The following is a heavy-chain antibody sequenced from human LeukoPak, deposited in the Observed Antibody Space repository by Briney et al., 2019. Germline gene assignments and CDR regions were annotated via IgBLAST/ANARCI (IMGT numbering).Heavy chain of an antibody. CDR1: GDSISSSY. CDR3: SRGRAAAFDV. CDR2: IYYTGST. D-gene: IGHD5-12*01. Sequence: SETLSLTCTVSGDSISSSYWNWIRQPPGKGLEWIGYIYYTGSTNYNPSLRSRVTISVDTSKNQVSLMLSSVTAADTAVYYCSRGRAAAFDVWGQGTMVSVSS. J-gene: IGHJ3*01. V-gene: IGHV4-59*01.